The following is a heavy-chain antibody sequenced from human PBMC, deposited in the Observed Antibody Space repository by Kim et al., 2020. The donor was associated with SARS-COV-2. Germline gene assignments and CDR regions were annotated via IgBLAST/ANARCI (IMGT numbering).Heavy chain of an antibody. CDR3: ARDLRSVHGSGNYGWFDA. V-gene: IGHV3-23*01. CDR1: GFTFTNYG. D-gene: IGHD3-10*01. J-gene: IGHJ5*02. CDR2: ISNNGRNT. Sequence: GGSLRLSCSVSGFTFTNYGMGWLRQAPGKGMEWVSSISNNGRNTYYAESVKGRFTISRDNSKDMLYLQMNSLRAEDTAVYYCARDLRSVHGSGNYGWFDAWGQGALVTVSS.